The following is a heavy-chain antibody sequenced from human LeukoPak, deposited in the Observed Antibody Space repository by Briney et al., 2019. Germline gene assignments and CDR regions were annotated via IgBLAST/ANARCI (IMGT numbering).Heavy chain of an antibody. J-gene: IGHJ4*02. CDR3: ARARRSSGYKMGFDY. V-gene: IGHV4-34*01. CDR2: INHSGST. D-gene: IGHD3-22*01. CDR1: GGSFSGYY. Sequence: SETLSLTCAVYGGSFSGYYWSWIRQPPGKGLEWIGEINHSGSTNYNPSLKSRVTISVDTSKNQFSLKLSSVTAADTAVYYCARARRSSGYKMGFDYWGQGTLATVSS.